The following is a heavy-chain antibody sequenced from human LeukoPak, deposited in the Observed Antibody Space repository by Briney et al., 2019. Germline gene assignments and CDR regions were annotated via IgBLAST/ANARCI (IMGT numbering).Heavy chain of an antibody. CDR3: SLTRRYSYGPNIDY. Sequence: SVRVTCKASGGTFSSYAISWVRQAPGQGLEWMGRIIPIFGTSNYAQKFQGRVTITTDESTSTAYMELSSLRSEDTAVYYCSLTRRYSYGPNIDYWGQGTLVTVSS. CDR2: IIPIFGTS. D-gene: IGHD5-18*01. V-gene: IGHV1-69*05. CDR1: GGTFSSYA. J-gene: IGHJ4*02.